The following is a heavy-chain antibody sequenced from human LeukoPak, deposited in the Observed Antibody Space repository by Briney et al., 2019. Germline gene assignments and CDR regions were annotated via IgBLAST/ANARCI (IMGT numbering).Heavy chain of an antibody. V-gene: IGHV3-53*01. CDR2: IYSGGST. CDR1: GFTVSSNY. J-gene: IGHJ6*02. Sequence: PGGSLRLSCAASGFTVSSNYMSWVRQAPGKGLEWVSVIYSGGSTYYADSVKGRFTISRDNSKSTLYLQMNSLRAEDTAVYYCASERGYSYGFFYYYGMDVWGQGTTVTVSS. CDR3: ASERGYSYGFFYYYGMDV. D-gene: IGHD5-18*01.